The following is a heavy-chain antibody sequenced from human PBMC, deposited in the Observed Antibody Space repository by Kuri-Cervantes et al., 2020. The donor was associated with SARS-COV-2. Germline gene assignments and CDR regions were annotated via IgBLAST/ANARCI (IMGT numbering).Heavy chain of an antibody. D-gene: IGHD2-15*01. V-gene: IGHV3-48*02. CDR3: ARASGYCSGGSCSPYYYYGMDV. CDR1: VFTFRSDI. CDR2: ISSSSSTI. Sequence: GGSLRLSCAASVFTFRSDIMNWVRQAPGKGLEWVSYISSSSSTIYYADSVKGRFTISRDNAKNSLYLQMNSLRDEDTAVYYCARASGYCSGGSCSPYYYYGMDVWGQGTTVTVSS. J-gene: IGHJ6*02.